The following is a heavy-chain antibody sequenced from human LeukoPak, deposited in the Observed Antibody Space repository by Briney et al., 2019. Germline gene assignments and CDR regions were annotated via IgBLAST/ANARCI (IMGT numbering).Heavy chain of an antibody. CDR2: INHSGST. CDR3: ARSGHVITMVRGVIINPPDY. Sequence: SETLSLTCAVYGGSFSGYYWSWIRQPPGKGLEWIGEINHSGSTNYNPSLKSRVTISVDTSKNQFSLKLSSVTAADTAVYYCARSGHVITMVRGVIINPPDYWGQGTLVTVSS. CDR1: GGSFSGYY. V-gene: IGHV4-34*01. D-gene: IGHD3-10*01. J-gene: IGHJ4*02.